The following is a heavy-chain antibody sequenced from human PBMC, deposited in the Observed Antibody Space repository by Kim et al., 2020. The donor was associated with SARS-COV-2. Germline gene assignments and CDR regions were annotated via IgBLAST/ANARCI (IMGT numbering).Heavy chain of an antibody. D-gene: IGHD6-13*01. CDR1: GYTFTSYA. CDR2: INTNTGNP. CDR3: AREWWVVSSRIAAAANFDY. Sequence: ASVKVSCKASGYTFTSYAMNWVRQAPGQGLEWMGWINTNTGNPTYAQGFTGRFVFSLDTSVSTAYLQISSLKAEDTDVYYCAREWWVVSSRIAAAANFDYWGQGTLVTVSS. J-gene: IGHJ4*02. V-gene: IGHV7-4-1*02.